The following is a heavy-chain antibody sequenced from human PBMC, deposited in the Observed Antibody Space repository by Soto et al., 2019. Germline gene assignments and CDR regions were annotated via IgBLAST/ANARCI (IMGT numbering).Heavy chain of an antibody. Sequence: SETLSLTCTVSGDSINSDSYFWVWIRQPPGKGLEWIGNIYYSGSTYYNPSLKSRVTISVDTSNNQFSLNLRSVTAADTAVYYCVRRLSGTSFCDYWGQGALVTVSS. CDR1: GDSINSDSYF. CDR3: VRRLSGTSFCDY. V-gene: IGHV4-39*01. CDR2: IYYSGST. J-gene: IGHJ4*02.